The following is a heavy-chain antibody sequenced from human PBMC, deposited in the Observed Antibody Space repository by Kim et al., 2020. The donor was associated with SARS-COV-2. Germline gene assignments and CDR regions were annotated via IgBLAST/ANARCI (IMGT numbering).Heavy chain of an antibody. Sequence: GGSLRLSCAASGFTFSNYGMSWVRQAPGKGLEWVSGIIDSGSSANYIDSVKGRFTISRDNSKNTVYLQMNSLRVEDRAVYYCGKCSGGNYRDYYFDYWGQGTLVTVSS. CDR2: IIDSGSSA. D-gene: IGHD2-15*01. J-gene: IGHJ4*02. CDR3: GKCSGGNYRDYYFDY. CDR1: GFTFSNYG. V-gene: IGHV3-23*01.